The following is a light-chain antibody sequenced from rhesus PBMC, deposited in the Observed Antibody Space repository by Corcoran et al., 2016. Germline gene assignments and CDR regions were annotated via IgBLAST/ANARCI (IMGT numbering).Light chain of an antibody. CDR3: QQYKGYPLT. J-gene: IGKJ4*01. CDR1: QGISSY. CDR2: AAT. Sequence: DIQMTQSPSSLSASVGDTVTITCRASQGISSYLNWFQQKPGKAPKPLIYAATTFQSGVPSRFSGSGSVTDFTLTINSLQPEDFATYDCQQYKGYPLTFSGGTKVEIK. V-gene: IGKV1-28*02.